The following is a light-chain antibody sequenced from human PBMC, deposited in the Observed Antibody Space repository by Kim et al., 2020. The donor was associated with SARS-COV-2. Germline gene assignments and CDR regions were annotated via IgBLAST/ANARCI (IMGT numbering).Light chain of an antibody. V-gene: IGLV2-14*03. J-gene: IGLJ1*01. CDR3: SSYIRRSTNYV. CDR1: SSNGGGYDY. CDR2: DVS. Sequence: ITISCPGTSSNGGGYDYVSWYQQHPGKAPKLMIYDVSNRPSGVSNRFSGSKSGNTASLTISGLQAEDEADYYCSSYIRRSTNYVFGTGTKVTVL.